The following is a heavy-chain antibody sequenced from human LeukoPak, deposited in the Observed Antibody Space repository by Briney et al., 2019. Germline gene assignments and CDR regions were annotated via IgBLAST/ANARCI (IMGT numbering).Heavy chain of an antibody. J-gene: IGHJ4*02. D-gene: IGHD3-16*01. CDR1: GGSISSYY. V-gene: IGHV4-38-2*02. Sequence: SETLSLTCTVSGGSISSYYWGWIRQPPGKGLEWIGSIYHTGSTYYNSSFKSRVTISVDTSKNQFSLKLNSVTAADTAIYYCARSPPGGNYWGQGTLVTVSS. CDR2: IYHTGST. CDR3: ARSPPGGNY.